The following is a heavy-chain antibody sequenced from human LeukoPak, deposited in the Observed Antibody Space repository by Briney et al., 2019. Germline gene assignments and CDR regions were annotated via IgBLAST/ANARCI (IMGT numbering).Heavy chain of an antibody. CDR1: GFIVSSNF. D-gene: IGHD1-26*01. CDR2: LYSGGTT. J-gene: IGHJ4*02. Sequence: PGGSLRPSCAASGFIVSSNFMYWVRQAPGKGLEWVSVLYSGGTTCYADSVKGRFTISRDNSKNTLYLQMNSLRAEDTAVYYCASQGREILHYFDYWGQGTLVTVSS. V-gene: IGHV3-53*01. CDR3: ASQGREILHYFDY.